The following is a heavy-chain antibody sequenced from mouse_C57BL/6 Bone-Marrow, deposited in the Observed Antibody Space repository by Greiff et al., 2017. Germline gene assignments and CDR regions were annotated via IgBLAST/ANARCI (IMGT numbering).Heavy chain of an antibody. CDR2: IRNKANGYTT. CDR3: ARYISYWYFVV. V-gene: IGHV7-3*01. Sequence: EVKLVESGGGLVQPGGSLSLSCAASGFTFTDYYMSWVRQPPGKALEWLGFIRNKANGYTTEYSASVKGRFTISRDNSQSILYLQMNALRAEDSATYYCARYISYWYFVVWGTGTTVTVSS. J-gene: IGHJ1*03. CDR1: GFTFTDYY.